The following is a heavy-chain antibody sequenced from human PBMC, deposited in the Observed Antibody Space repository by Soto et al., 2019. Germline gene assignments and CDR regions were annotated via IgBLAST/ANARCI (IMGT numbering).Heavy chain of an antibody. Sequence: SETLSLTCAFYCGSFIGYYWSWIRQPPGKGLEWIGEINHSGSTNYNPSLKSRVTISVDTSKNQFPLKLSSVTAADTAVYYCARSQLELYYDFWSGSQSAFDIWGQGTMVTVSS. CDR3: ARSQLELYYDFWSGSQSAFDI. V-gene: IGHV4-34*01. J-gene: IGHJ3*02. CDR2: INHSGST. D-gene: IGHD3-3*01. CDR1: CGSFIGYY.